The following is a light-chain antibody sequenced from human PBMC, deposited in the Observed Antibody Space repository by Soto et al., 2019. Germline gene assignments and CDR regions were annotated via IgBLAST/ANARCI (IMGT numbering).Light chain of an antibody. CDR1: SSDVGSYIY. V-gene: IGLV2-23*02. CDR2: EVN. J-gene: IGLJ1*01. CDR3: CSYAGTTISYV. Sequence: QSALTQPASVSGSPGQSITISCTGTSSDVGSYIYVSWFQHHPGKAPKLIIYEVNKRPSGISDRFSGSKSGNMASLTISGLQAEDEADYYCCSYAGTTISYVFGTETKVTVL.